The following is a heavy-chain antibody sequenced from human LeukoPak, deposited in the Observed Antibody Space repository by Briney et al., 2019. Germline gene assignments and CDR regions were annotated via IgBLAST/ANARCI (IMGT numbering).Heavy chain of an antibody. V-gene: IGHV4-59*01. Sequence: SETLSLTCAVSGGPIIASYWSWIRQPPGKGLEWIGYTYYSGTGNYNPSLKSRVTISIDTSKNRFSLRLTSVTAADTAVYYCARVRFYDTTGYSTSYYLDYWGQGALVTVSS. CDR1: GGPIIASY. D-gene: IGHD3-22*01. CDR2: TYYSGTG. J-gene: IGHJ4*02. CDR3: ARVRFYDTTGYSTSYYLDY.